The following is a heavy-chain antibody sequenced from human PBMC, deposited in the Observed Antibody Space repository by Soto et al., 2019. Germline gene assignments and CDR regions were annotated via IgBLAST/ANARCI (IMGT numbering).Heavy chain of an antibody. D-gene: IGHD6-6*01. V-gene: IGHV3-30*18. J-gene: IGHJ4*02. Sequence: GGSLRLACAASGFTFSSYGMHWVRQAPGKGLEWVAVISYDGSNKYYADSVKGRFTISRDNSKNTLYLQMNSLRAEDTAVYYCAKEDSSWSSFDYWGQGTLVTVSS. CDR2: ISYDGSNK. CDR3: AKEDSSWSSFDY. CDR1: GFTFSSYG.